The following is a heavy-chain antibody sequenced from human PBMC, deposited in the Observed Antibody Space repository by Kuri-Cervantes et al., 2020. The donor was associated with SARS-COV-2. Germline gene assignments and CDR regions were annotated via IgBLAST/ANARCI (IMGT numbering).Heavy chain of an antibody. Sequence: SLKVSCKSSGGTFSNHAISWVRQAPGQGLEWMGGILPILDAANYAQKFQGRVTITADESTSTAYMELSSLRSEDTAVYYCAREWTDPIEMTTPTHFDYWGQGTLVTVSS. V-gene: IGHV1-69*13. CDR1: GGTFSNHA. CDR2: ILPILDAA. J-gene: IGHJ4*02. D-gene: IGHD5-24*01. CDR3: AREWTDPIEMTTPTHFDY.